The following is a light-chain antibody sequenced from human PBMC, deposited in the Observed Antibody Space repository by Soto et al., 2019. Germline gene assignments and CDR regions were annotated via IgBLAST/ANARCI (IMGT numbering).Light chain of an antibody. V-gene: IGKV3-15*01. CDR2: GAS. CDR3: QQYTNTNNPWM. Sequence: EIVMTQSPATLALSPGERATLSCRASQSVSSNLAWYQQKPGQAPRLLIYGASTRATGIPDRFSGSGSGTEFTLSISSLQSEDFATYYCQQYTNTNNPWMFGQGTKVDIK. J-gene: IGKJ1*01. CDR1: QSVSSN.